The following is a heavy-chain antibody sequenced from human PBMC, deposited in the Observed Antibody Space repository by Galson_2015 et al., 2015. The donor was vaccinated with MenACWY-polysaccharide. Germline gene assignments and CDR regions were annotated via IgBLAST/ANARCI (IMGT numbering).Heavy chain of an antibody. CDR2: IQYDGTNK. J-gene: IGHJ3*01. Sequence: LRLSCAASGLRFSGSGMHWVRPAPGKGLEWVAVIQYDGTNKVYADSVKGRFSISRDNSKNTLYLEMNSLRAEDTALYYCAREGSRIVFHAFDVWGQGTMVTVSS. D-gene: IGHD2-21*01. CDR3: AREGSRIVFHAFDV. CDR1: GLRFSGSG. V-gene: IGHV3-33*01.